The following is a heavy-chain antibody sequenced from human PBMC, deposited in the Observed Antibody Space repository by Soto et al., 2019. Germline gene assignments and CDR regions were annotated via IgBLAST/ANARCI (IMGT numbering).Heavy chain of an antibody. J-gene: IGHJ4*02. Sequence: QVQLVQSGGEVKKPGASVIISCKATGYTFISYSITWVRQAPGQGLEWMGWISTYNGNTKYAQSLQGRVTLTRDTSTNTAFMEIRGLRSDDTAIYYCAREGAHSTGWYDYFDQWGQGTLVAVSS. CDR2: ISTYNGNT. D-gene: IGHD6-13*01. CDR3: AREGAHSTGWYDYFDQ. CDR1: GYTFISYS. V-gene: IGHV1-18*04.